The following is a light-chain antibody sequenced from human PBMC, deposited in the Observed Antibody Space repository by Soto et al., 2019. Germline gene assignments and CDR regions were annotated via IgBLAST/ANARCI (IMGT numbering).Light chain of an antibody. Sequence: DIQMTQSPSTLSASVGARVPITCRASQSILTWLAWYPQKPGKAPKLLIYDASNLQSGVPSRFSGSGSGTEFTLTISSLQSEDFAVYYCQQYNNWWTFGQGTKVDIK. CDR3: QQYNNWWT. CDR2: DAS. J-gene: IGKJ1*01. CDR1: QSILTW. V-gene: IGKV1-5*01.